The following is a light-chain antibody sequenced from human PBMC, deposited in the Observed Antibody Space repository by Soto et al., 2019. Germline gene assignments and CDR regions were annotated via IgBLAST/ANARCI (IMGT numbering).Light chain of an antibody. CDR1: QSVLYSSNNKNY. Sequence: DIVMTQSPDSLAVSLGERATINCKSSQSVLYSSNNKNYLAWYQQKPGQPPKLLIYWASTRESGVPDRFSGSGSGTDFSLTISSLQAEDVAVYYCQQYYSMVHFVQGTKLEIK. CDR3: QQYYSMVH. J-gene: IGKJ2*01. CDR2: WAS. V-gene: IGKV4-1*01.